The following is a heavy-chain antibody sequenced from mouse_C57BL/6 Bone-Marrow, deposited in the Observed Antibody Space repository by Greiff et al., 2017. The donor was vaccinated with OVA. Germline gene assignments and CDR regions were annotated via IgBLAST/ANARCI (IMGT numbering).Heavy chain of an antibody. CDR2: IDPASGNT. D-gene: IGHD1-1*01. V-gene: IGHV14-3*01. CDR3: ARDYSGSSHWYFYV. CDR1: GFNIKNNY. J-gene: IGHJ1*03. Sequence: EVQLQQSVAELVRPGASVKLSCTASGFNIKNNYMHWVKQRPEQGLEWIGRIDPASGNTKYAAKVKGKATITADTSSNTSYLQLSSLTSEDTAIYYCARDYSGSSHWYFYVWGTGTTVTVSS.